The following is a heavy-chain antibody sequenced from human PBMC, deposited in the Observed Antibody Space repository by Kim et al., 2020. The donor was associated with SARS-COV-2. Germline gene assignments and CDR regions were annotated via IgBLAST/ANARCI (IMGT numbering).Heavy chain of an antibody. D-gene: IGHD3-22*01. CDR1: GFTFSSYG. J-gene: IGHJ4*02. V-gene: IGHV3-33*01. CDR2: IWNAGGNK. Sequence: GGSLRLSCAASGFTFSSYGMHWVRQAPDKGLEWVAVIWNAGGNKYYADSVKGRFTISRDNSKNTLYLQMNSLRAEDTAVYYCARDGAPVVITSFGYWGQGTLVTVSS. CDR3: ARDGAPVVITSFGY.